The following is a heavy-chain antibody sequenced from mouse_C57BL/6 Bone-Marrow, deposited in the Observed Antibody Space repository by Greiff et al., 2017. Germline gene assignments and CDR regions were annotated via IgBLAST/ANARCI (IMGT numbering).Heavy chain of an antibody. CDR1: GFSLTSYG. D-gene: IGHD3-3*01. CDR2: IWSGGST. V-gene: IGHV2-2*01. CDR3: ARGWYWYFDV. Sequence: VQLQQSGPGLVQPSPSLSITCTVSGFSLTSYGVHWVRQSPGKGLEWLGVIWSGGSTDYNAAFISRLSISKDNSKSQVFFKMNSLQADDTAIYYCARGWYWYFDVWGTGTTVTVSS. J-gene: IGHJ1*03.